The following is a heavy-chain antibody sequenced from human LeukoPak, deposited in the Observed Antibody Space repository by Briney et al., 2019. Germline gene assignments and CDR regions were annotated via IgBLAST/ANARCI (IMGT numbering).Heavy chain of an antibody. CDR3: ARGIGGKPIGPYSSSRYYYYGMDV. V-gene: IGHV1-69*04. Sequence: SVKVSCKASGGTFSSYAISWVRQAPGQGLEWMGRIIPILGIANYAQKFQGRVTITADKSTSTAYMELSSLRSEDTAVYYCARGIGGKPIGPYSSSRYYYYGMDVWGQGTTVTVSS. CDR2: IIPILGIA. D-gene: IGHD6-13*01. J-gene: IGHJ6*02. CDR1: GGTFSSYA.